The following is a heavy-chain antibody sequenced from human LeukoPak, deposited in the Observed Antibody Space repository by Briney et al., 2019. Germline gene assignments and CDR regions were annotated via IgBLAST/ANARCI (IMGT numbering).Heavy chain of an antibody. CDR2: IIPIFGTA. Sequence: AASVKVSCKASGGTFSSYAISWVRQAPGQGLEWMGGIIPIFGTANYAQKFQGRVMITTDESTSTAYMELSSPRSEDTAVYYCARERGYSYGSDAFDIWGQGTMVTVSS. D-gene: IGHD5-18*01. V-gene: IGHV1-69*05. CDR3: ARERGYSYGSDAFDI. CDR1: GGTFSSYA. J-gene: IGHJ3*02.